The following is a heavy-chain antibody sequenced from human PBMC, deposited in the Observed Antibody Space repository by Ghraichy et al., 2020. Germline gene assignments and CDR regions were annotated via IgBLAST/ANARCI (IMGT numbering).Heavy chain of an antibody. J-gene: IGHJ6*02. Sequence: GGSLRLSCAASGFTFSNYWMSWVRQAPGKGLEWVANIKQDGSEIHYVDSLKGRFTISRDNAKNSLFLQMNSLRAEDTGVNSCAREKAASSGNYFYYYGMDVWGQGTTVTVSS. D-gene: IGHD3-22*01. CDR1: GFTFSNYW. V-gene: IGHV3-7*01. CDR3: AREKAASSGNYFYYYGMDV. CDR2: IKQDGSEI.